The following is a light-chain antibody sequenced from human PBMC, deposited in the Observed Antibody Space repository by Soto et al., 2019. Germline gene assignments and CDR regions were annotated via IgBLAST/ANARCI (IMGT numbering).Light chain of an antibody. Sequence: QSVLTQPPSASGSPGQSVTISCTGTSSDVGGYNYVSWYQQHPGKAPKLMIYEVSKRPTGVPDRFSGSKSGNTASLTVAGLQAEDEADYYCISYAGSNNFYVFGPGTKVTVL. CDR2: EVS. CDR3: ISYAGSNNFYV. CDR1: SSDVGGYNY. J-gene: IGLJ1*01. V-gene: IGLV2-8*01.